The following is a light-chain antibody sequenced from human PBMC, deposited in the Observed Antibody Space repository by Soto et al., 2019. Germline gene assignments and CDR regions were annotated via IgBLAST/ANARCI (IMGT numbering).Light chain of an antibody. J-gene: IGKJ1*01. Sequence: EIVLTQSPGTLSLSPGERGTLSCRASQSVSSNFLAWYQQKPGQAPRLLIFDASTRATGIPDRFTGSGSATAFTLTISRLEPEDFAVYYCQFYGDPPKTFGQGTKVEIK. CDR2: DAS. V-gene: IGKV3-20*01. CDR1: QSVSSNF. CDR3: QFYGDPPKT.